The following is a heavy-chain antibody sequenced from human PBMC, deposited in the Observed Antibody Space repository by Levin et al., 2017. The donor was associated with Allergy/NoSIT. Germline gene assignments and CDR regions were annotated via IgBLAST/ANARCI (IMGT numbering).Heavy chain of an antibody. CDR1: GFTFSSYA. Sequence: LSLTCAASGFTFSSYAMSWVRQAPGKGLEWVSAISGSGGSTYYADSVKGRFTISRDNSKNTLYLQMNSLRAEDTAVYYCAKDGPPGLYGSGSLTHWGQGTLVTVSS. V-gene: IGHV3-23*01. J-gene: IGHJ4*02. CDR2: ISGSGGST. D-gene: IGHD3-10*01. CDR3: AKDGPPGLYGSGSLTH.